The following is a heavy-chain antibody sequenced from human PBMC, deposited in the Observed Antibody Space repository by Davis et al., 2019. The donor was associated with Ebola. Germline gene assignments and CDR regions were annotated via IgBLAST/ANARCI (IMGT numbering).Heavy chain of an antibody. CDR3: ARDRIVVVTATYYYYYGMDV. CDR2: IIPIFGTA. V-gene: IGHV1-69*13. CDR1: GYTFTSYA. D-gene: IGHD2-21*02. Sequence: SVQVSCKASGYTFTSYAISWVRQAPGQGLEWMGGIIPIFGTANYAQKFQGRVTITADESTSTAYMELSSLRSEDTAVYYCARDRIVVVTATYYYYYGMDVWGQGTTVTVSS. J-gene: IGHJ6*02.